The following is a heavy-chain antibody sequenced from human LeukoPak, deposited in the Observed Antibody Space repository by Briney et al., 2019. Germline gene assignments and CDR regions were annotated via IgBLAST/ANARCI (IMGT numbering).Heavy chain of an antibody. CDR1: GGSITSTFW. J-gene: IGHJ6*02. V-gene: IGHV4-4*02. CDR3: ASIEGPHSLAGYDQYYYYGMDV. CDR2: IYYSGNI. D-gene: IGHD5-12*01. Sequence: SETLSLTCAVSGGSITSTFWWTWVRQPPGKGLEWIGDIYYSGNINYNPSLKSRVTISVDMSNNQFSLNLNSVTAADTAVYYCASIEGPHSLAGYDQYYYYGMDVWGQGTTVTVSS.